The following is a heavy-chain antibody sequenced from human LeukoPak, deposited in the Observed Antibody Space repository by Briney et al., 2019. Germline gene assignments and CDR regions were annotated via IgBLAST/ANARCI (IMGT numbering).Heavy chain of an antibody. D-gene: IGHD5-18*01. V-gene: IGHV3-30-3*01. CDR3: ARARDTAARFDH. CDR1: GFTFSSYA. CDR2: ISYDGSNK. Sequence: PGRSLRLSCAASGFTFSSYAMHWVRQAPGKGLEWVAVISYDGSNKYYADSVKGRFTISRDNSKNTLYLQMNSLRAEDTAVYYCARARDTAARFDHWGQGTLVTVSS. J-gene: IGHJ5*02.